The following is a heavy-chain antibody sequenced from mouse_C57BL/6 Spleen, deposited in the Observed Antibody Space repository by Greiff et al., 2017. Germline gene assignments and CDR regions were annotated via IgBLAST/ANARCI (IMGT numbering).Heavy chain of an antibody. D-gene: IGHD3-3*01. CDR2: INPGAGDT. CDR3: ARPRVFDY. J-gene: IGHJ2*01. Sequence: QVQLQQSGAELVKPGASVKISCKASGYAFSSYWMNWVKQRPGKGLEWIGQINPGAGDTNYNRKFKAKATLTVDKSSSTAYMQLSSLTSEDSAVYFCARPRVFDYWGQGTTLTVSS. V-gene: IGHV1-80*01. CDR1: GYAFSSYW.